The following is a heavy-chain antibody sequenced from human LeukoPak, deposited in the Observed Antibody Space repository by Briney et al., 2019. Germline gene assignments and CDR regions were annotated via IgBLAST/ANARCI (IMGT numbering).Heavy chain of an antibody. Sequence: ASVKVSCKASGYTFTSYYMHWVRQAPGQGLEWMGIINPSGGSTSYAQKFQGRVTMTRDTSISTAYMELSRLRSDDTAVYYCARQQLFDYWGQGTLVTVSS. CDR1: GYTFTSYY. D-gene: IGHD6-13*01. CDR3: ARQQLFDY. CDR2: INPSGGST. V-gene: IGHV1-46*01. J-gene: IGHJ4*02.